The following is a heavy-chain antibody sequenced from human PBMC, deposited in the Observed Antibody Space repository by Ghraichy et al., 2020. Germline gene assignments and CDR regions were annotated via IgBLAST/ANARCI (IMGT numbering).Heavy chain of an antibody. Sequence: GSLRLSCAASGFTFSSYGMHWVRQAPGKGLEWVAVISYDGSNKYYADSVKGRFTISRDNSKNTLYLQMNSLRAEDTAVYYCAKDLAVAGTGGMDVWGQGTTVTVSS. D-gene: IGHD6-19*01. CDR2: ISYDGSNK. CDR3: AKDLAVAGTGGMDV. CDR1: GFTFSSYG. J-gene: IGHJ6*02. V-gene: IGHV3-30*18.